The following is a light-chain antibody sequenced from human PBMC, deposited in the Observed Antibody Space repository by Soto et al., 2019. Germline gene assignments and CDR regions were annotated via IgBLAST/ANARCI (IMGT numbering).Light chain of an antibody. CDR3: QQYGDSPRT. Sequence: EIVLTQSPGTLSLSPGERATLSCRAGQSVSSTYLAWYQQKPGQAPRLLIYGASSRATGIPDRFSGSGSGTDFTLTSSRLEPEEFAVYYCQQYGDSPRTFGQGTKVEIK. CDR1: QSVSSTY. J-gene: IGKJ1*01. V-gene: IGKV3-20*01. CDR2: GAS.